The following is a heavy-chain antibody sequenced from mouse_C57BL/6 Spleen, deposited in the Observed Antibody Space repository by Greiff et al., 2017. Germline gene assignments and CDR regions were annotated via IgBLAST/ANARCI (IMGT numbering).Heavy chain of an antibody. CDR1: GYAFSSSW. Sequence: QVQLQQSGPELVKPGASVKISCKASGYAFSSSWMNWVKQRPGKGLEWIGRIYPGDGDTNYNGKFKGKATLTADKSSSTAYMQLSSLTSEDSAVYFCAREETYGNYEYFDVWGTGTTVTVSS. D-gene: IGHD2-1*01. CDR3: AREETYGNYEYFDV. J-gene: IGHJ1*03. V-gene: IGHV1-82*01. CDR2: IYPGDGDT.